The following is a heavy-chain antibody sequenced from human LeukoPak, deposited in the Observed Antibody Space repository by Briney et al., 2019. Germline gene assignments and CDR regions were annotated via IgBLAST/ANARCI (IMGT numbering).Heavy chain of an antibody. J-gene: IGHJ4*02. V-gene: IGHV3-53*05. CDR3: ASPSPGGGAAGLFDY. CDR2: LYSGGTT. CDR1: GFTVSSNF. Sequence: PGGSLRLSCAVSGFTVSSNFLNWVRQAPGKGLEWVSVLYSGGTTFYADSVRGRFTISRDNSKNTLYLQMNSLRPDDTAVYYCASPSPGGGAAGLFDYWGQGTLVTVSS. D-gene: IGHD6-13*01.